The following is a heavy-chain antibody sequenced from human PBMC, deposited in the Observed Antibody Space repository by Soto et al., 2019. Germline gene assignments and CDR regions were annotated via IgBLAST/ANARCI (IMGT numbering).Heavy chain of an antibody. D-gene: IGHD2-15*01. CDR1: GFTFSSYS. V-gene: IGHV3-21*01. J-gene: IGHJ4*02. CDR3: ARTGGLYCSGGSCYRRGNYFDY. CDR2: ISSSSSYI. Sequence: EVQLVESGGGLVKPGGSLRLSCAASGFTFSSYSMNWVRQAPGKGLEWVSSISSSSSYIYYADSVKGRFTISRDNAKNSLYLQRNSLRAEDTAVYYCARTGGLYCSGGSCYRRGNYFDYWGQGTLVTVSS.